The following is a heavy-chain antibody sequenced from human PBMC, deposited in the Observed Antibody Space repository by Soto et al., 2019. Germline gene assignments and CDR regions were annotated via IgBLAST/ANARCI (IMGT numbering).Heavy chain of an antibody. J-gene: IGHJ4*02. CDR1: GFTFSSYA. CDR3: ANSVRLVMYSFDY. CDR2: ISGSGGST. D-gene: IGHD2-2*01. V-gene: IGHV3-23*01. Sequence: EVQLLESGGGLVQPGGSLRLSCAASGFTFSSYAMSWVRQAPGKGLEWVSAISGSGGSTYYADSVKGRFTISRDNSKNTLYLQMNSLRAEDTAVYYCANSVRLVMYSFDYWGQGTLVTVSS.